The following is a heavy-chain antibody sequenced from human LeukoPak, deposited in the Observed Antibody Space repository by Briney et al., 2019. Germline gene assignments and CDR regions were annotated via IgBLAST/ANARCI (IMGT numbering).Heavy chain of an antibody. Sequence: GGSLRLSCAASGFTFSSYAMSWVRQAPGKGLEWVSGISGSGGSTYSADSVKGRFTISRDNSKNTLYLQMNSLRAEDTAVYYCAKVVGYYGGIDYWGQGTLVIVSS. CDR3: AKVVGYYGGIDY. J-gene: IGHJ4*02. V-gene: IGHV3-23*01. D-gene: IGHD4-23*01. CDR2: ISGSGGST. CDR1: GFTFSSYA.